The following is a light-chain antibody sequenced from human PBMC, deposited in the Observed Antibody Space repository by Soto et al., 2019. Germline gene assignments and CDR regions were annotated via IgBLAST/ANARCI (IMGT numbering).Light chain of an antibody. CDR2: GAS. Sequence: EIVLTQSPATLSLSPGERATLSCRASQSVSSSYLAWYQQKPGQGPRLLIYGASSRATGIPDRFSGSGSGTDFTLTISRLEPEDFAVYYCQQYGSSPWTFGQGTKVDIK. J-gene: IGKJ1*01. CDR3: QQYGSSPWT. V-gene: IGKV3-20*01. CDR1: QSVSSSY.